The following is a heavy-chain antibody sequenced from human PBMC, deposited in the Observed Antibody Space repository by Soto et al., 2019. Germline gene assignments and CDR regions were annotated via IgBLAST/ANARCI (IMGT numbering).Heavy chain of an antibody. CDR1: GFTFSKYG. CDR2: ISPDGGNK. J-gene: IGHJ4*02. CDR3: ARDSGYSSVDSVNHYFDY. V-gene: IGHV3-30*03. Sequence: PGGSLRLSCVASGFTFSKYGMHWVRQAPGRGLEWVAVISPDGGNKYYGGSVKGRFAVSRDNSKGSLSLQMNSLRVEDTAVYYCARDSGYSSVDSVNHYFDYWGQGALVTVSS. D-gene: IGHD5-12*01.